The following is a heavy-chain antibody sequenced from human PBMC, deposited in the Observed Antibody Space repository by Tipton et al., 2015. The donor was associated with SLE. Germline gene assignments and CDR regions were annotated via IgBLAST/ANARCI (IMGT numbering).Heavy chain of an antibody. V-gene: IGHV4-39*01. D-gene: IGHD1-1*01. Sequence: TLSLTCSVSNGSISRSSYYWGWIRQPPGKGLEWIASIYYSGSTTYYNPSLKSRVTTSVGTSNNQFSLLLTSVSAPGTAVYYCAGRRTGCRDAFDIWGQGTMVTVSS. CDR2: IYYSGSTT. CDR1: NGSISRSSYY. J-gene: IGHJ3*02. CDR3: AGRRTGCRDAFDI.